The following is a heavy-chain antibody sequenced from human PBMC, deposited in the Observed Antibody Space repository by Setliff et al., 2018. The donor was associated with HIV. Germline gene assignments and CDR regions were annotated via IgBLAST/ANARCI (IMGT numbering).Heavy chain of an antibody. CDR1: GYTFTSYY. CDR2: INPSGGST. CDR3: ARGTDFWSGSSNFDY. V-gene: IGHV1-46*01. D-gene: IGHD3-3*01. Sequence: ASVKVSCKASGYTFTSYYMHWVRQAPGQGLEWMGIINPSGGSTSYAQKFQGRVTMTRDTSINTAHMYLSSLRSDDTAIYFCARGTDFWSGSSNFDYWGQGTQVTVSS. J-gene: IGHJ4*02.